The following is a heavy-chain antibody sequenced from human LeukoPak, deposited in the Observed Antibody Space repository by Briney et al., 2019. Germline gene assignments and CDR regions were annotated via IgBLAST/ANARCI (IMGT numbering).Heavy chain of an antibody. D-gene: IGHD1-20*01. V-gene: IGHV4-4*07. Sequence: PSETLSLTCNVSGGSISNYYWSWIRQPAGKGLEWIGRFYARGNTNYNPSLKSRVTMSVDTSKNQLSLKLTSVTAADTAVYYCARELITKADAFDIWGQGTMVTVSS. J-gene: IGHJ3*02. CDR2: FYARGNT. CDR1: GGSISNYY. CDR3: ARELITKADAFDI.